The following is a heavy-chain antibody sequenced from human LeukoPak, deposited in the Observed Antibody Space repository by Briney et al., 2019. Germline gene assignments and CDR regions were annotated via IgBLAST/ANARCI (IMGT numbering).Heavy chain of an antibody. Sequence: SVKVSCKASGGTFSSYAISWVRQAPGQGLEWMGGIIPIFGTANYAQKFQGRVTITADESTSTAYMELSSLRSEDTAVYYCALSRDIVVVPAAISRTYNGFAPWGQGTLVTVSS. J-gene: IGHJ5*02. V-gene: IGHV1-69*13. CDR1: GGTFSSYA. D-gene: IGHD2-2*02. CDR2: IIPIFGTA. CDR3: ALSRDIVVVPAAISRTYNGFAP.